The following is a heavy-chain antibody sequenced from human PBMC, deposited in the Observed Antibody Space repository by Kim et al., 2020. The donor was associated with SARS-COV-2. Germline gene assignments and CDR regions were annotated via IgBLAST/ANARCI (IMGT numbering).Heavy chain of an antibody. J-gene: IGHJ4*02. CDR3: ARRVDIVATSRVFDY. Sequence: GESLKISCKGSGYSFTSYWIGWVRQMPGKGLEWMGIIYPGDSDTRYSPSFQGQVTISADKSISTAYLQWSSLKASDTAMYYCARRVDIVATSRVFDYWGQGTLVTVSS. CDR2: IYPGDSDT. V-gene: IGHV5-51*01. D-gene: IGHD5-12*01. CDR1: GYSFTSYW.